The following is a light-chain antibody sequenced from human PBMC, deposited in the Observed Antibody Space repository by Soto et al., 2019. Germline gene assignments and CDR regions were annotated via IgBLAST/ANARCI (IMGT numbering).Light chain of an antibody. V-gene: IGLV1-47*01. CDR1: SSDIGSHD. CDR3: AAWDDSLSSWV. J-gene: IGLJ7*01. Sequence: QSVLTQPPSASGTPGQRVTISCSGSSSDIGSHDVYWFQQLPGTAPRLLIYANKKRPSGVPDRFSGSKSGTSASLAISGLRSEDESDYYCAAWDDSLSSWVFGGGTQLTVL. CDR2: ANK.